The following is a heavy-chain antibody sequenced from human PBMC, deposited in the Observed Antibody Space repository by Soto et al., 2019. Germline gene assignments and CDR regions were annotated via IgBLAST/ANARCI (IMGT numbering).Heavy chain of an antibody. D-gene: IGHD4-17*01. J-gene: IGHJ4*02. CDR1: GHTLTEFS. V-gene: IGHV1-24*01. CDR3: AKETAVTSCFDY. CDR2: FDPEGGEA. Sequence: ASVKVSCKISGHTLTEFSIHWVRQASGKGLEWMGGFDPEGGEAIYAQKWHGRVTVTEDTVTDTAYMELSSLRSEDTAVYYCAKETAVTSCFDYWGQGTLVTVSS.